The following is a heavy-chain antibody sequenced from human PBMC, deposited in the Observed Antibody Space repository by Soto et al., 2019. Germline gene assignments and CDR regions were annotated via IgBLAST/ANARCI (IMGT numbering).Heavy chain of an antibody. V-gene: IGHV3-30-3*01. CDR2: ISYDGSNK. D-gene: IGHD1-26*01. J-gene: IGHJ4*02. CDR3: ARDSGSYSGYFDY. CDR1: GFTFSSYA. Sequence: QVQLVESGGGVVQPGRSLRLSCAASGFTFSSYAMHWVRQVPGKGLEWVAVISYDGSNKYYADSVKGRFTISRDNSKNTLYLQMNSLRAEDTAMSYCARDSGSYSGYFDYWGQGTLVTVSS.